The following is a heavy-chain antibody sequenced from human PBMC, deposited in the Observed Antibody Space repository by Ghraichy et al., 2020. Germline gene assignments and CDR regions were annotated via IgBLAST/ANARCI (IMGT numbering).Heavy chain of an antibody. D-gene: IGHD2-15*01. Sequence: GGSLRLSCVASGFTVSSNYMSWVRQAPGKGLEWVSVINSGGSTYQADSVKGRFSISRDDSKNTLYLQMNSLRAEDTAVYYCARHRGPYCSGGSCHGGMDVWGQGATVTVSS. J-gene: IGHJ6*02. CDR1: GFTVSSNY. CDR2: INSGGST. V-gene: IGHV3-66*04. CDR3: ARHRGPYCSGGSCHGGMDV.